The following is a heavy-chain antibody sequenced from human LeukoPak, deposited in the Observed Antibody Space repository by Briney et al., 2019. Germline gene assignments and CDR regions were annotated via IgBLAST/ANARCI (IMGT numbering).Heavy chain of an antibody. CDR3: AKRYQMDSSSSISF. CDR1: GFTFSGFA. V-gene: IGHV3-30-3*02. Sequence: GGSLRLSCAASGFTFSGFAMHWVRQAPGKGLEWVALISYDGSNKYYADSVKGRFTISRDNSKNTLYLQMNSLRAEDTAVYYCAKRYQMDSSSSISFWGQGTLVTVSS. D-gene: IGHD6-6*01. J-gene: IGHJ4*02. CDR2: ISYDGSNK.